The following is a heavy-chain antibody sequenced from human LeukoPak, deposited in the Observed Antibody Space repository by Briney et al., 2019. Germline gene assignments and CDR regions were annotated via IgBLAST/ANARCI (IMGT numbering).Heavy chain of an antibody. V-gene: IGHV3-30*18. CDR2: ISYDGSNK. CDR1: GFTFSNYG. Sequence: GGSLRLSCAASGFTFSNYGMHWVRQAPGKGLEWVAVISYDGSNKYYADSVKGRFTFSRDNSKNTLYLQMSSLSAEDTAVYYCAKEKGIYCSSIDCSPGMDVWGQGTTVTVSS. CDR3: AKEKGIYCSSIDCSPGMDV. J-gene: IGHJ6*02. D-gene: IGHD2-2*01.